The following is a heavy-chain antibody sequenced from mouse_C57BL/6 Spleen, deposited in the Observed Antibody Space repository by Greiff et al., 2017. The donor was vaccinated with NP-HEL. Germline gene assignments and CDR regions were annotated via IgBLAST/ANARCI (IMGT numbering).Heavy chain of an antibody. J-gene: IGHJ2*01. CDR2: ISGGGGNT. D-gene: IGHD3-2*02. CDR1: GFTFSSYT. V-gene: IGHV5-9*01. CDR3: ARHGTAQGFDY. Sequence: EVHLVESGGGLVKPGGSLKLSCAASGFTFSSYTMSWVRQTPEKRLEWVATISGGGGNTYYPDSVKGRFTISRDNAKNTLYLQMSSLRSEDTALYYCARHGTAQGFDYWGQGTTLTVSS.